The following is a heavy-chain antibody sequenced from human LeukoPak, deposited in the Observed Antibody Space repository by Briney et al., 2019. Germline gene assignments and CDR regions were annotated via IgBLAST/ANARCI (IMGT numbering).Heavy chain of an antibody. CDR3: ARIACSSISCYWFDP. CDR2: INHSGST. CDR1: GGSFSGYY. V-gene: IGHV4-34*01. J-gene: IGHJ5*02. D-gene: IGHD2-2*01. Sequence: SETLSLTCAVYGGSFSGYYWSWIRQPPGKGLEWIGEINHSGSTNYNPSLKSRVTISVDTSKNQFSLKLSSVTAADTAVYYCARIACSSISCYWFDPWGLGTLVTVSS.